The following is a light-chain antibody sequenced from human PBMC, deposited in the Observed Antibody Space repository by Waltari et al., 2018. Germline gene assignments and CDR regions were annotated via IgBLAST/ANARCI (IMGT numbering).Light chain of an antibody. Sequence: IRDFLNWYHQKPGTAPHLLIFAASNLQSGVPPRFTGSGSGTEFTLTINRLQPEDIGSYYCQQSYTTPGTFGQGTKLEI. J-gene: IGKJ2*01. CDR1: IRDF. CDR3: QQSYTTPGT. V-gene: IGKV1-39*01. CDR2: AAS.